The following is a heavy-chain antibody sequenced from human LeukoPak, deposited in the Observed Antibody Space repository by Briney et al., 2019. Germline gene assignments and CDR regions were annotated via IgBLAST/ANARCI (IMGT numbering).Heavy chain of an antibody. CDR1: GGSFRGYY. Sequence: PSETLSLTCAVYGGSFRGYYWSWIRQPPGKGLEWIGEINHSGSTNYNPSLKSRVTISVDTSKNQFSLKLSSVTAADTAVYYCARVGGTYYYDSSGPQGDYWGQGTLVTVSS. CDR2: INHSGST. V-gene: IGHV4-34*01. CDR3: ARVGGTYYYDSSGPQGDY. J-gene: IGHJ4*02. D-gene: IGHD3-22*01.